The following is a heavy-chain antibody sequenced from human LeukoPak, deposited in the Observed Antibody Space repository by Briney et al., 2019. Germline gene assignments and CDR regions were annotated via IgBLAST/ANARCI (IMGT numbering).Heavy chain of an antibody. J-gene: IGHJ4*02. V-gene: IGHV3-64*01. CDR3: ARDRDSSGYYYVGPEY. D-gene: IGHD3-22*01. CDR1: GFTFSSYS. Sequence: GGSLRLSCAASGFTFSSYSTHWVRQAPGKGLEYVSSIISNGGSTYYANSVKGRFTIYRDNSKNKLYVQMGSLRAEDMAVYYCARDRDSSGYYYVGPEYWGQGTLVTVSS. CDR2: IISNGGST.